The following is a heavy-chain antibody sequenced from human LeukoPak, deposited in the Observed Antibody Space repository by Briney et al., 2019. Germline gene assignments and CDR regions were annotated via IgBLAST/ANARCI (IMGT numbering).Heavy chain of an antibody. CDR2: INSDGSST. J-gene: IGHJ6*02. V-gene: IGHV3-74*01. Sequence: GGSLRLSCAXSXXTXXXXXXXXXXXXXGXXXXWXSRINSDGSSTXYAGSVKGRFTISRDNAKNTLYLQMNSLRAEXTALYYCARVSDYYNGVDVWGQGTSVTVSS. CDR3: ARVSDYYNGVDV. CDR1: XXTXXXXX.